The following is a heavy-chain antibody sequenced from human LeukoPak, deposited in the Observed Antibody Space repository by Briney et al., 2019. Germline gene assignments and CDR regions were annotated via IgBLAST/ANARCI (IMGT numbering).Heavy chain of an antibody. D-gene: IGHD2-2*01. CDR3: ARGPLIPAAIDCWFDP. Sequence: PSETLSLTCAVSGGSISSDNWWSWFRQPPGKGLEWIGEIYHSGSTNYNPSLKSRVTISIDKSKNQFSLKLSSVTAADTAMYYCARGPLIPAAIDCWFDPWGQGTRVTVSS. CDR1: GGSISSDNW. V-gene: IGHV4-4*02. CDR2: IYHSGST. J-gene: IGHJ5*02.